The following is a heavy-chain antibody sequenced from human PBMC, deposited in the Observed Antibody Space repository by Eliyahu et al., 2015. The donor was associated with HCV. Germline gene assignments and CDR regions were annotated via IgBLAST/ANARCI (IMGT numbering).Heavy chain of an antibody. V-gene: IGHV4-59*01. J-gene: IGHJ4*02. Sequence: QVQLQESGPGLVKPSETLSLTCTVSGGSISSYYWSWIRQPPGKGLEWIGYIYSSGSTNYNPSLKSRVTISVDTSKNQFSLKLSSVTAADTAVYYCATEYSNSPNYFDYWGQGTLVTVSS. CDR1: GGSISSYY. D-gene: IGHD6-13*01. CDR2: IYSSGST. CDR3: ATEYSNSPNYFDY.